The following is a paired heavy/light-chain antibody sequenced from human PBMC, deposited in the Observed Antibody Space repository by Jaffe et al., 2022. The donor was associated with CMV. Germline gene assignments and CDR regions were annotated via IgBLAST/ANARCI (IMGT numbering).Light chain of an antibody. V-gene: IGKV3-11*01. Sequence: EIVLTQSPATLSLSPGERATLSCRASQSVSNYLAWYQQKPGQAPRLLIYEASNRAPGIPARFRGSGSGTDFTLTISSLEPEDFAVYYCQQRSKWPRTFGQGTKLEIK. CDR1: QSVSNY. J-gene: IGKJ2*01. CDR3: QQRSKWPRT. CDR2: EAS.
Heavy chain of an antibody. Sequence: QVQLQESGPGLVKPSETLSLTCTVSGGSVSGGSFYWSWIRQPPGKGLEWIGHIFYSGGTNYNPSLKSRVTISIDTSENQFSLQLNSVTAADTAVYYCARVDWNSDSWGQGTLVTVSS. V-gene: IGHV4-61*01. CDR3: ARVDWNSDS. CDR1: GGSVSGGSFY. J-gene: IGHJ4*02. CDR2: IFYSGGT. D-gene: IGHD1-7*01.